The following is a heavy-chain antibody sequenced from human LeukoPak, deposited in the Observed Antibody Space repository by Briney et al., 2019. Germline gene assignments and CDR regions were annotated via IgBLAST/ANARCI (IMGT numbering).Heavy chain of an antibody. CDR1: GFTFSSYS. D-gene: IGHD6-19*01. J-gene: IGHJ4*02. CDR3: ARGNAVAGPFDY. V-gene: IGHV3-21*01. CDR2: ISSSSSYI. Sequence: GGSLRLSCAASGFTFSSYSMNWVRQAPGKVLEWVSSISSSSSYIYYADSVKGRFTISRDNAKNSLYLQMNSLRAEDTAVYYCARGNAVAGPFDYWGQGTLVTVSS.